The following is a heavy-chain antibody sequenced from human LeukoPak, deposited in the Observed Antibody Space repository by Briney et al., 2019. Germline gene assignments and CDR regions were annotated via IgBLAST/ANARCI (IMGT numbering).Heavy chain of an antibody. CDR1: AFTFGSYA. V-gene: IGHV3-23*01. J-gene: IGHJ4*02. CDR3: AKEQNSKGYFDF. Sequence: PGGSLRLSCAASAFTFGSYAMSWVRQAPGKGLEWVSAISGSGSGTYYADSVKGRFTISRDNSKNTLYLQMNSLRAEDTAVYYCAKEQNSKGYFDFWGQGSLVTVSS. CDR2: ISGSGSGT. D-gene: IGHD4-23*01.